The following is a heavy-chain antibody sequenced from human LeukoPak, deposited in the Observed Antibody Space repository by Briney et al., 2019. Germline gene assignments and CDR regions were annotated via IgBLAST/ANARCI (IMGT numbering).Heavy chain of an antibody. CDR2: ISYDGSNE. J-gene: IGHJ4*02. D-gene: IGHD3-22*01. CDR3: ARVSDSSGYGDY. V-gene: IGHV3-30-3*01. CDR1: GFILNNYA. Sequence: GGSLRLSCAGSGFILNNYAMHWVRQAPGKGLEWVAVISYDGSNEYYADSVKGRFTISRDNSKNTLYLQMNSLRPEDTAVYYCARVSDSSGYGDYWGQGTLVTVSS.